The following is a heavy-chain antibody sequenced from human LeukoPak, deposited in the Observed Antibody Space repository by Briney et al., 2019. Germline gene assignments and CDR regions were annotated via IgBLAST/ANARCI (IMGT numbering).Heavy chain of an antibody. Sequence: ASVKVSCKASGYSFTSYYMHWVRQAPGQGLEWMGGIIPIFGTANYAQKFQGRVTITADESTSTAYMELSSLRSEDTAVYYCARGTYSSSSPMDVWGQGTTVTVSS. V-gene: IGHV1-69*13. CDR3: ARGTYSSSSPMDV. J-gene: IGHJ6*02. CDR1: GYSFTSYY. D-gene: IGHD6-6*01. CDR2: IIPIFGTA.